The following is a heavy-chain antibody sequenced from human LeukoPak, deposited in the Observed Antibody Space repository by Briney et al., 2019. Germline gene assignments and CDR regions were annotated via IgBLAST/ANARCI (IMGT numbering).Heavy chain of an antibody. J-gene: IGHJ4*02. CDR1: GFAFSSYA. D-gene: IGHD3-22*01. Sequence: GGSLRLSCAASGFAFSSYAMSWVRQTPGKGLQWVSTISGSGGSTSYADSVKGRFTISRDNAKNTMYLQMNSLRGEDTAVYYCARGPYSSGYYVGDYWGQGILVTVSS. V-gene: IGHV3-23*01. CDR2: ISGSGGST. CDR3: ARGPYSSGYYVGDY.